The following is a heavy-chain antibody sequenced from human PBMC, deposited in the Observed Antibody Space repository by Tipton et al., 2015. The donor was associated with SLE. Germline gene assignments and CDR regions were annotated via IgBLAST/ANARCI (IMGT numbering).Heavy chain of an antibody. CDR1: RDSIVGSPNY. J-gene: IGHJ4*02. V-gene: IGHV4-39*01. Sequence: TLSLTCTVSRDSIVGSPNYWGWLRQPPGKGLEWIGSVYYGGTTYYNPSLKSRVTVSVDTSMNQLSLRLTDVTAADAAMYYCARHLTIRGYNYGRSPSYFDSWGQGTLVAVSS. CDR3: ARHLTIRGYNYGRSPSYFDS. CDR2: VYYGGTT. D-gene: IGHD5-18*01.